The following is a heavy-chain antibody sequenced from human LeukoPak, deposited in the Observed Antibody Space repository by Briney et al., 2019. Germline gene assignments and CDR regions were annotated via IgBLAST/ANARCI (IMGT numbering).Heavy chain of an antibody. CDR3: ARDEGSSGWYGQNWFEP. CDR1: GFTFSSYS. D-gene: IGHD6-19*01. Sequence: GGSLRLSCAASGFTFSSYSMNRVRQAPGKGLEWVSSINSSSSYIYHTDTVKGRFTISRDNAKNSLYLQMNSLRAEDTAVYYCARDEGSSGWYGQNWFEPWGQGNLVTVSS. J-gene: IGHJ5*02. V-gene: IGHV3-21*01. CDR2: INSSSSYI.